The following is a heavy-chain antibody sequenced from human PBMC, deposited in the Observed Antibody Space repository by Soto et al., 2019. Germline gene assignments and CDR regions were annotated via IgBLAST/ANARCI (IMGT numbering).Heavy chain of an antibody. CDR2: IYYSGST. J-gene: IGHJ5*02. V-gene: IGHV4-59*01. Sequence: PSETLSLTCTVSGGSISSYYWSWIRQPPGKGLEWIGYIYYSGSTNYNPSLKSRVTISVDTSKNQFSLKLSSVTAADTAVYYCARSGYDWGEVAWFDPWGQGTLVTVS. CDR3: ARSGYDWGEVAWFDP. D-gene: IGHD5-12*01. CDR1: GGSISSYY.